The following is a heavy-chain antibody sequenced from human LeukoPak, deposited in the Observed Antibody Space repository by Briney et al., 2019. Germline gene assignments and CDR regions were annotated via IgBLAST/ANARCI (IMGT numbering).Heavy chain of an antibody. J-gene: IGHJ4*02. D-gene: IGHD1-1*01. CDR3: VVQGWVFRAPTQYYFDY. V-gene: IGHV3-64D*06. CDR1: GFTFSSYA. Sequence: GSLRLSCSASGFTFSSYAMHWVRQAPGKGLEYVSAISSNGGSRYYADSVKGRFTISRDNSKNTLYLQMSSLRAEDTAVYYCVVQGWVFRAPTQYYFDYWGQGTLVTVSS. CDR2: ISSNGGSR.